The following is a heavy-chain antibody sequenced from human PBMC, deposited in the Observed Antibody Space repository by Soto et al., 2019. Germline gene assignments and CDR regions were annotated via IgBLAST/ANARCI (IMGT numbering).Heavy chain of an antibody. CDR2: VSPPFGTS. V-gene: IGHV1-69*01. Sequence: QVQLVQSGAEVKKPGSSVKVSCKTSGVSFNNNGIGWVRQAPRHGLEWMGGVSPPFGTSTYARKFEGCSSITADAATGTVNMELSSLTSEDTAQYYCARVLYYGSGSYSPYGMDVWGQWTTVTVSS. CDR3: ARVLYYGSGSYSPYGMDV. CDR1: GVSFNNNG. D-gene: IGHD3-10*01. J-gene: IGHJ6*02.